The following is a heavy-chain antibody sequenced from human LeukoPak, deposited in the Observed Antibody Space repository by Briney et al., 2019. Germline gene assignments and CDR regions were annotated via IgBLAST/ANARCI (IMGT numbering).Heavy chain of an antibody. Sequence: APVKVSCKASGYTFTGYYMHWVRQAPGQGLEWMGWINPNSGGTNYAQKFQGRVTMTRDTSISTAYMEVSRLRSDDTAVYYCARDHNYNGSGSYYSYYMDVWGKGTTVTVSS. D-gene: IGHD3-10*01. J-gene: IGHJ6*03. V-gene: IGHV1-2*02. CDR3: ARDHNYNGSGSYYSYYMDV. CDR1: GYTFTGYY. CDR2: INPNSGGT.